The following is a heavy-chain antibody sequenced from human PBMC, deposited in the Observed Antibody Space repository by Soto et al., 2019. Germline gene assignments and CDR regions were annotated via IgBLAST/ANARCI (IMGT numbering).Heavy chain of an antibody. D-gene: IGHD5-18*01. CDR3: ARVATAMIPYYFDS. V-gene: IGHV4-59*01. CDR2: IYYSGST. J-gene: IGHJ4*02. CDR1: GDSISGYY. Sequence: QVQLQESGPGLVKPSETLSLTCTVSGDSISGYYWSWIPQSPGKGLEWIGYIYYSGSTSYSPSLKSRLTISVDTSKNQFSLRLSSVTAADTAAYYCARVATAMIPYYFDSWGQGTLVTVSS.